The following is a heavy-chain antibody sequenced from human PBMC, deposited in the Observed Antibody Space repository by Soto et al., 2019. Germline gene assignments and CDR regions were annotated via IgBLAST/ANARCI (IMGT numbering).Heavy chain of an antibody. V-gene: IGHV3-33*01. CDR3: ARESIVVPAAILYGMDV. CDR2: IWYDGSNK. Sequence: GGSLRLSCAASGFTFSSYGMHWVRQAPGKGLEWVAVIWYDGSNKYYADSVKGRFTISRDNSKNTLYLQMNSLRAEDTAVYYCARESIVVPAAILYGMDVWGQGTTVTVYS. CDR1: GFTFSSYG. J-gene: IGHJ6*02. D-gene: IGHD2-2*01.